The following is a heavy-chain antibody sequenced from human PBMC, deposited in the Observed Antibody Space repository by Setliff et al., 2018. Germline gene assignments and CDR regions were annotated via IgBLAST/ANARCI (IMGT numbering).Heavy chain of an antibody. D-gene: IGHD6-19*01. CDR1: GFIFSTYS. CDR2: ITSGSSTV. J-gene: IGHJ4*02. Sequence: PGGSLRLSCAASGFIFSTYSMNWVRQAPGKGLEWVSYITSGSSTVFYADSVKGRFTISRDNAKNSLYLQMNSLRVEDTAVYYCARDSGLATDYWGQGTLVTVSS. V-gene: IGHV3-48*04. CDR3: ARDSGLATDY.